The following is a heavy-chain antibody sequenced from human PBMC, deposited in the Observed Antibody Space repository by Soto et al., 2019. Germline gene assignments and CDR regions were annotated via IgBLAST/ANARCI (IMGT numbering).Heavy chain of an antibody. V-gene: IGHV1-18*01. J-gene: IGHJ4*02. CDR3: ARGGTPIDY. CDR1: GYTFTNFG. D-gene: IGHD3-16*01. Sequence: QVQLVQSGAEVKKPGASVKVSCKASGYTFTNFGISWVRQAPGQGLEWMGWISAYNGNTNYAQKFQGRVTMTTDTSTRTAYMEVRSLRFDDTVVYYCARGGTPIDYLGQGTLVTVSS. CDR2: ISAYNGNT.